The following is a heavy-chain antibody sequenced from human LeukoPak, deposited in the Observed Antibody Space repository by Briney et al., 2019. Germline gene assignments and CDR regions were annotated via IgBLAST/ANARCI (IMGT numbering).Heavy chain of an antibody. J-gene: IGHJ4*02. CDR1: GYTFTSYD. CDR3: ARGIVLLWFGELLN. D-gene: IGHD3-10*01. CDR2: MNPNSGNT. Sequence: ASVKVSCKASGYTFTSYDINWVRQATGQGLEWMGWMNPNSGNTGYAQKFQGRVTMTRNTSISTAYMELSSLRSDDTAVYYCARGIVLLWFGELLNWGQGTLVTVSS. V-gene: IGHV1-8*01.